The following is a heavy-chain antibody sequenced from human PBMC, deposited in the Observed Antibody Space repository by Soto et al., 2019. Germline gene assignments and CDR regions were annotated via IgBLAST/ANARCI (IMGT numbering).Heavy chain of an antibody. CDR1: GGFISSSSYY. J-gene: IGHJ6*02. D-gene: IGHD2-2*01. Sequence: SETLSLTCTVPGGFISSSSYYWGWIRQPPGKGLEWIGSIYYSGSTYYNPSLKSRVTISVDTSKNQFSLKLSSVTAADTAVYYCARLVQYQLLRWDYYYGMDVWGQGTTVTVSS. CDR2: IYYSGST. V-gene: IGHV4-39*01. CDR3: ARLVQYQLLRWDYYYGMDV.